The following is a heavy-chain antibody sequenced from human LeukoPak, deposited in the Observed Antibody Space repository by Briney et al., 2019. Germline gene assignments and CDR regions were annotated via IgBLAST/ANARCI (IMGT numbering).Heavy chain of an antibody. Sequence: PGGSLRLSCAASGFTFSSYAMSWVRQAPGKGLEWVSTISGSGGNTYYTDSVKGRFTISRDNSKNTLYLQMNSLRAEDTAVYFCAKLGRPPYYGMDVWGQGTTVTVSS. CDR1: GFTFSSYA. CDR3: AKLGRPPYYGMDV. D-gene: IGHD3-10*01. CDR2: ISGSGGNT. V-gene: IGHV3-23*01. J-gene: IGHJ6*02.